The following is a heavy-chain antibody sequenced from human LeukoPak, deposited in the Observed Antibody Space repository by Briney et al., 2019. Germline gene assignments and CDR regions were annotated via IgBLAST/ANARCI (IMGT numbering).Heavy chain of an antibody. Sequence: SETLSLTCSVSGASVSDYYCNWIRQPPGKGLEWIGYIYYSGSTYYNPSLKSRVTISVDTSKNQFSLKLSSVTAADTAVYYCASAGSSGYYYWFDYWGQGTLVTVSS. CDR1: GASVSDYY. V-gene: IGHV4-59*06. D-gene: IGHD3-22*01. J-gene: IGHJ4*02. CDR3: ASAGSSGYYYWFDY. CDR2: IYYSGST.